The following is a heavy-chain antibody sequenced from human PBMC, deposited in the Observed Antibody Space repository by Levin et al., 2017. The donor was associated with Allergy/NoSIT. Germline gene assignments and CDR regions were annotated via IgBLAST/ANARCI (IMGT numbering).Heavy chain of an antibody. J-gene: IGHJ6*02. CDR3: ARGTMIVVVTLYYYYGMDG. CDR2: INHSGST. V-gene: IGHV4-34*01. D-gene: IGHD3-22*01. CDR1: GGSFSGYY. Sequence: SQTLSLTCAVYGGSFSGYYWSWIRQPPGKGLEWIGEINHSGSTNYNPSLKSRVTISVDTSKNQFSLKLSSVTAADTAVYYCARGTMIVVVTLYYYYGMDGWGQGTTVTVSS.